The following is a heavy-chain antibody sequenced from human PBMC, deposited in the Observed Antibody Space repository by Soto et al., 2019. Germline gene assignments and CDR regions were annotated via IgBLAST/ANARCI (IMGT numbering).Heavy chain of an antibody. CDR2: IYYLGST. V-gene: IGHV4-59*01. J-gene: IGHJ4*02. D-gene: IGHD3-10*01. Sequence: PSETLSLTCTVSGDPLSNYYWSWIRQPPGKGLEWIGYIYYLGSTDYNPSLKSRVTISLDTSKKKFSLNLSPVTVADTAVYFCARDRYPGSGSPYPAYWGPGTLVTVSS. CDR1: GDPLSNYY. CDR3: ARDRYPGSGSPYPAY.